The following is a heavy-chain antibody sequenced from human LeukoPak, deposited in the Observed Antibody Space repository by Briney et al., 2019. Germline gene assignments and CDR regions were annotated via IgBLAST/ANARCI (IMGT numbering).Heavy chain of an antibody. V-gene: IGHV3-48*04. D-gene: IGHD3-9*01. Sequence: GGSLRLSCAASGFTFSSYWMHWVRQAPGKGLEWVSYISSSGSTIYYADSVKGRFTISRDNAKNSLYLQMNSLRAEDTAVYYCARGPPYDILTVSAFDIWGQGTMVTVSS. J-gene: IGHJ3*02. CDR2: ISSSGSTI. CDR3: ARGPPYDILTVSAFDI. CDR1: GFTFSSYW.